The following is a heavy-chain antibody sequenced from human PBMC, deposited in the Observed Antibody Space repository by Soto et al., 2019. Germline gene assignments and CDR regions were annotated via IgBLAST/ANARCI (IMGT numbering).Heavy chain of an antibody. CDR2: IIPIFGTA. CDR1: GGTFSSYA. D-gene: IGHD6-19*01. CDR3: ARDLASGYSSGWYDVEDY. V-gene: IGHV1-69*13. J-gene: IGHJ4*02. Sequence: SVKVSCKASGGTFSSYAISWVRQAPGQGLEWMGGIIPIFGTANYAQKFQGRVTITADESTSTAYMELSSLRSEDTAVYYCARDLASGYSSGWYDVEDYWGQGTLVTVSS.